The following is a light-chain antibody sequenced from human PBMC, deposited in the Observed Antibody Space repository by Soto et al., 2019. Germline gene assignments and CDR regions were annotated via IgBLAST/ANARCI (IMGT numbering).Light chain of an antibody. CDR2: RNN. CDR1: SSNIGSNY. CDR3: AAWDDRLSGPHVV. Sequence: QAVVTQPPSASGTPGQRVTISCSGSSSNIGSNYVYWYQQLPGTAPKLLIYRNNQRPSGVPDRFSGSKSGTSASLAISGLRSEDEADYYCAAWDDRLSGPHVVFGGGTKLTVL. V-gene: IGLV1-47*01. J-gene: IGLJ2*01.